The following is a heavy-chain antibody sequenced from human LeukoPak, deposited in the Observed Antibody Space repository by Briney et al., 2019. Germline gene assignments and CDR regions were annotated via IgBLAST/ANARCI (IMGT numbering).Heavy chain of an antibody. CDR1: GFTVSSNS. CDR3: AKDDAWIQFGE. J-gene: IGHJ4*02. D-gene: IGHD5-24*01. Sequence: GGSLRLSCTVSGFTVSSNSMSCVRQAPGKVLEWGSFISSDNTHYSYSVKGGFTISRDNSKTNLYLQMNSLRPEDTAIYYCAKDDAWIQFGEWGRGTLVTVSS. CDR2: ISSDNT. V-gene: IGHV3-53*01.